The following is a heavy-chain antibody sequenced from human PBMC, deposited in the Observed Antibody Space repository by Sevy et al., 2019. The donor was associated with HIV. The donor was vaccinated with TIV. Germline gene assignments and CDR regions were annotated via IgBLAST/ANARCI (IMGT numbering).Heavy chain of an antibody. CDR2: IYYSGST. D-gene: IGHD6-13*01. V-gene: IGHV4-59*01. CDR1: GGSISNYY. J-gene: IGHJ4*02. CDR3: ARGGKAVFYFDY. Sequence: SETLSLTCIVSGGSISNYYWTWIRRPPGKGLEWIGYIYYSGSTNYNPSLKSRVTISVDTSKNQFSLKLSSVTAADTAVYYCARGGKAVFYFDYWGQGTLVTVSS.